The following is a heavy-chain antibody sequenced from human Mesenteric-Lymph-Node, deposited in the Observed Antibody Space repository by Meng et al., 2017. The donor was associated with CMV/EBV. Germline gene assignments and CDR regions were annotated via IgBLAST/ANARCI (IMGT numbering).Heavy chain of an antibody. CDR2: IIPNIGTP. Sequence: HVLSVTASCMDSGDTINTCSYSWLRQPPAQGQELMWRIIPNIGTPNYAKKFQDRGTITSDVTSATPYLLMISLRTEDTTVYYCSGTWGFCNSDYWGYWGQGTLVTVSS. D-gene: IGHD2/OR15-2a*01. CDR1: GDTINTCS. V-gene: IGHV1-69*11. J-gene: IGHJ4*02. CDR3: SGTWGFCNSDYWGY.